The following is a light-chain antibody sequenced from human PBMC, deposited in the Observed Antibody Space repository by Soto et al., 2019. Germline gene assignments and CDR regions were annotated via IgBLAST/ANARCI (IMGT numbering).Light chain of an antibody. Sequence: QSVLTQPPSVSREPGQRVTISCTGSSSNIGAGYDVHWYQQLPGTAPKLLIYGNSNRPSGVPDRFSGSKSGTSASLAITGLQAEDEADYYCQSYGSSLSGYGFGTGTKVTVL. CDR1: SSNIGAGYD. V-gene: IGLV1-40*01. CDR3: QSYGSSLSGYG. J-gene: IGLJ1*01. CDR2: GNS.